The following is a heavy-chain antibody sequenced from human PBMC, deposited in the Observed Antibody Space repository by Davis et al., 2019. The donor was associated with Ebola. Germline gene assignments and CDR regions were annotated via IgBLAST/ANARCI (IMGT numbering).Heavy chain of an antibody. CDR1: GFTFSSYE. D-gene: IGHD1-20*01. J-gene: IGHJ6*02. Sequence: PGGSLRLSCAASGFTFSSYEMNWVRQAPGKGLEWVSYISSSGSIIYYADSVKGRFTISRDNANNSLYLQMNSLRAEDTAVYYCARDFGFRNWNDESYYYSGMDVWGQGTTVTVSS. CDR3: ARDFGFRNWNDESYYYSGMDV. V-gene: IGHV3-48*03. CDR2: ISSSGSII.